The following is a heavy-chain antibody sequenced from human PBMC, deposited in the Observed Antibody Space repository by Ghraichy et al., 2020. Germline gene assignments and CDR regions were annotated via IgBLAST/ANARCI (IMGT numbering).Heavy chain of an antibody. CDR1: GGSFRGYY. CDR2: INHSGST. Sequence: SEALSLICAVYGGSFRGYYWSWIRQPPGKGLEWIGEINHSGSTNYNPSLKSRVTISVDTSKNQFSLKLTSVTAADTTVYYCARGISEGPHHPYWYFDLWGRGTLVTVSS. V-gene: IGHV4-34*01. J-gene: IGHJ2*01. CDR3: ARGISEGPHHPYWYFDL.